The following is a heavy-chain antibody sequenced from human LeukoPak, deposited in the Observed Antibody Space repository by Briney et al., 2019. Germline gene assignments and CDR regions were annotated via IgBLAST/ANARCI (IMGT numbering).Heavy chain of an antibody. J-gene: IGHJ6*04. V-gene: IGHV1-18*01. CDR3: PRDPRYSTGWFASGVDV. CDR1: GYTISSHC. Sequence: ATVQVSCKASGYTISSHCIRWVRQAPRPQRQWMVWISTYDGNTNYAQKLQRRVSMTTDTSKTTAYKNLSRLISDNTAVYYCPRDPRYSTGWFASGVDVWGKGTRVTVSS. D-gene: IGHD6-19*01. CDR2: ISTYDGNT.